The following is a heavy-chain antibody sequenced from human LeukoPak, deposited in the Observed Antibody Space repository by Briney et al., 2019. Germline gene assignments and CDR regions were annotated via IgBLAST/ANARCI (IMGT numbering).Heavy chain of an antibody. CDR2: IIPIVGTT. CDR3: ARGGYYYDSSGYSHLPDY. D-gene: IGHD3-22*01. CDR1: GGTFSSYA. Sequence: ASVTVSCTASGGTFSSYAFSWVRQAPGQGLEWMGGIIPIVGTTNYAQMFQGRVTITADESTSTAYMELSSLRSEDTAVYYCARGGYYYDSSGYSHLPDYWGQGTLVTVSA. V-gene: IGHV1-69*13. J-gene: IGHJ4*02.